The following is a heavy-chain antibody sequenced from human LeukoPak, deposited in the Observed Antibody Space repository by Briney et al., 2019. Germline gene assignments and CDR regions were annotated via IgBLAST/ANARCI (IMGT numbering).Heavy chain of an antibody. CDR3: ATPLRVTEFFFVY. J-gene: IGHJ4*01. Sequence: GGSLRLSCAASGFTFSSYAMSWLRQAPGKGLKWVSAISAGGGSTYYADSVKGRFTISKDNSKNTLYLQMNSLRAEDTAVYYSATPLRVTEFFFVYCGHGALGTVSS. D-gene: IGHD2-8*02. V-gene: IGHV3-23*01. CDR1: GFTFSSYA. CDR2: ISAGGGST.